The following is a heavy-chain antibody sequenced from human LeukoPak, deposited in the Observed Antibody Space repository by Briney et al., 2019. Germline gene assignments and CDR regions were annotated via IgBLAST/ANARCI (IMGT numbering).Heavy chain of an antibody. Sequence: PGGSLRLSCAASGFTVSSNYMSWVRQAPGKGLEWVSVIYSGGSTYYADSVKGRFTISRDNSKNTLYLQMNSLRAEDTAVYYCARSPYGPYYFDHWGQGTLVTVSS. D-gene: IGHD4-17*01. CDR3: ARSPYGPYYFDH. CDR2: IYSGGST. CDR1: GFTVSSNY. J-gene: IGHJ4*02. V-gene: IGHV3-66*01.